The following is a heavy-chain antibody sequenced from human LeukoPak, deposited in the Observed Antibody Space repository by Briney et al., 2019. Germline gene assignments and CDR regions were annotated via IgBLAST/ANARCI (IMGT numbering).Heavy chain of an antibody. Sequence: GGSLRLSCAAAGFTFSTYAMNWVRQAPGKGLEWVSSISSSSSYINYADSVEGRFTISRDDAKNSLYLQMNSLRAEDTAVYYCVSEAVTTPYWGQGTLVTVSS. D-gene: IGHD4-17*01. CDR3: VSEAVTTPY. CDR1: GFTFSTYA. V-gene: IGHV3-21*01. J-gene: IGHJ4*02. CDR2: ISSSSSYI.